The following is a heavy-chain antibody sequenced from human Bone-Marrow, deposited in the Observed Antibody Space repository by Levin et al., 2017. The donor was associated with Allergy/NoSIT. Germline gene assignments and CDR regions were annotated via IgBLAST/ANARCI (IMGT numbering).Heavy chain of an antibody. V-gene: IGHV1-69*06. CDR2: IIPIFGTA. CDR3: AREDCSGGSCYYYYYGMDV. D-gene: IGHD2-15*01. J-gene: IGHJ6*02. CDR1: GGTFSSYA. Sequence: ASVKVSCKASGGTFSSYAISWVRQAPGQGLEWMGGIIPIFGTANYAQKFQGRVTITADKSTSTAYMELSSLRSEDTAVYYCAREDCSGGSCYYYYYGMDVWGQGTTVTVSS.